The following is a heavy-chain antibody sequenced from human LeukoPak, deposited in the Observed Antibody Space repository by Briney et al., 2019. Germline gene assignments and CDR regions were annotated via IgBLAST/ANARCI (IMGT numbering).Heavy chain of an antibody. CDR1: GFTFSSYA. J-gene: IGHJ4*02. Sequence: PGGSLRLSCAASGFTFSSYAMHWVRQAPGKGLEWVAFISYDGSIQYYADSVKGRFTFSRENSRNTLYLQMNSLRTEDTAVYYCAKDGAAYCGGDCPDYWGQGTLVTVSS. D-gene: IGHD2-21*02. CDR2: ISYDGSIQ. CDR3: AKDGAAYCGGDCPDY. V-gene: IGHV3-30-3*01.